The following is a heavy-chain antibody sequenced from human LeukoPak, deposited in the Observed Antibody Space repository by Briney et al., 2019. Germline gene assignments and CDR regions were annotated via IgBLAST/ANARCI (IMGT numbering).Heavy chain of an antibody. CDR2: ISWNSGSI. Sequence: GGSQRLSCAASGFTFDDYAMHWVRQAPGKGLEWVSGISWNSGSIGYADSVKGRFTISRDNAKNSLYLQMNSLRAEDTALYCCAKGRVVVAATYFDYWGQGTLVTVSS. J-gene: IGHJ4*02. CDR1: GFTFDDYA. CDR3: AKGRVVVAATYFDY. D-gene: IGHD2-15*01. V-gene: IGHV3-9*01.